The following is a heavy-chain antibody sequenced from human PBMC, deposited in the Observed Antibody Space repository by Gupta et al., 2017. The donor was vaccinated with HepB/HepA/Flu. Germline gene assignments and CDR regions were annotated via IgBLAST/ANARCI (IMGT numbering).Heavy chain of an antibody. CDR2: ISGGGCTT. V-gene: IGHV3-23*01. J-gene: IGHJ4*02. Sequence: EVQLLESGGNLVQPGESLRLSCAASGSTFSCYTMSWVRQSPGKGLEWVAAISGGGCTTDDSGSVKGRFTIARYNSKNTLYLQFTSLRAEDTAVYHCAKFEVDLDFWGQGTLVTVSS. CDR3: AKFEVDLDF. CDR1: GSTFSCYT.